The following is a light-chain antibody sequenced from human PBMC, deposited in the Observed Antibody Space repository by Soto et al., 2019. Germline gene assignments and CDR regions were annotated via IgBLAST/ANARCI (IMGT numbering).Light chain of an antibody. V-gene: IGLV1-44*01. CDR3: ASWDDTLNVAV. CDR2: GNN. J-gene: IGLJ7*01. CDR1: SSNIGSNT. Sequence: QSVLTQPPSASGTPGQRVTISRPGSSSNIGSNTVNWYQQLPGTAPKLLIYGNNERPSGVPDRFSGSKSGTSGSLAISALQSEDEADYYCASWDDTLNVAVFGGGTQLTVL.